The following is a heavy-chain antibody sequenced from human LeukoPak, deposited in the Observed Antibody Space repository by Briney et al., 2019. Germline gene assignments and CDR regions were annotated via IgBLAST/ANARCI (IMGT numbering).Heavy chain of an antibody. D-gene: IGHD6-19*01. CDR2: ISGSGGGT. V-gene: IGHV3-23*01. J-gene: IGHJ4*02. CDR1: GFTFSNYA. CDR3: AKAVGSSGWYYFDY. Sequence: GGSPRLPCAASGFTFSNYAMSWVRQAPGKGLEWVSVISGSGGGTYYADSVKGRFTISRDNSKNTLYLQMNSLRAEDTAVYYCAKAVGSSGWYYFDYWGQGTLVTVSS.